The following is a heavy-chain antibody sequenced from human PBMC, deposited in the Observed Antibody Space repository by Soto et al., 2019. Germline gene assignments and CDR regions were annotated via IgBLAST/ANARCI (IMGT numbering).Heavy chain of an antibody. CDR1: GGTFSSYA. V-gene: IGHV1-69*13. CDR2: IIPIFGTA. CDR3: ARAGSLYYDSSGYYHAAFDI. D-gene: IGHD3-22*01. Sequence: SVKVSCKASGGTFSSYAISWVRQAPGQGLEWMGGIIPIFGTANYAQKFQGRVTITADESTSTAYMELSSLRSEDTAVYYCARAGSLYYDSSGYYHAAFDIWGQGTMVTV. J-gene: IGHJ3*02.